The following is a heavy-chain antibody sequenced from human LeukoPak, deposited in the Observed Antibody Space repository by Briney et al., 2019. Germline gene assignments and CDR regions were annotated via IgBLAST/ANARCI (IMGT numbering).Heavy chain of an antibody. CDR2: INQDGSEK. J-gene: IGHJ4*02. D-gene: IGHD2/OR15-2a*01. CDR1: GFTFSNSG. Sequence: GGSLRLSCSASGFTFSNSGMSWGRQAPGEGVEWVANINQDGSEKHCVDSVKGRFTISRDNAKNSLYLQMNSLRAEDTAVYYCANNRASLDYWGQGTLVTVSS. CDR3: ANNRASLDY. V-gene: IGHV3-7*02.